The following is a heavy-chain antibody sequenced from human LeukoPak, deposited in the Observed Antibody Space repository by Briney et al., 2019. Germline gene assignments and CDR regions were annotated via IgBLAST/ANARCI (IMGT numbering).Heavy chain of an antibody. D-gene: IGHD1-26*01. Sequence: PGGSLRLSCAASGFTFRSFGMNWVRQAPGKGLEWVSGIYTNGRDTRYADSVKGRFTISRDNSKNTLYLQMHSLRVEDTAVYYCAHLVWEYVGGLDVWGQGTTVTVPS. CDR3: AHLVWEYVGGLDV. J-gene: IGHJ6*02. CDR2: IYTNGRDT. CDR1: GFTFRSFG. V-gene: IGHV3-23*05.